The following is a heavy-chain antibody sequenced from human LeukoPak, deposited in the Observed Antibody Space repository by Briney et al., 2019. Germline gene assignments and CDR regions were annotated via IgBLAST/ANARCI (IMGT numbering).Heavy chain of an antibody. D-gene: IGHD3-9*01. Sequence: GGSLRLSCAAFGFTFSSYAMSWVRQAPGKGLEWVSAISGSGGSTYYADSVKGRFTISRDNSKNTLYLQMNSLRAEDTAVYYCAKRGGEYDILTGYYWDGDYFDYWGQGTLVTVSS. CDR3: AKRGGEYDILTGYYWDGDYFDY. J-gene: IGHJ4*02. CDR1: GFTFSSYA. CDR2: ISGSGGST. V-gene: IGHV3-23*01.